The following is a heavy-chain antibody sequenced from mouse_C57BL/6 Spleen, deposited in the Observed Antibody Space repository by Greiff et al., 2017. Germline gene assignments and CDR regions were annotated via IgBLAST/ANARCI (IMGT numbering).Heavy chain of an antibody. CDR2: IDPETSGT. CDR3: TRDDDGEGVAY. CDR1: GYTFTDYE. Sequence: QVQLKESGAELVRPGASVTLSCKASGYTFTDYEMHWVKQTPVHGLEWIGAIDPETSGTAYNQKFKGKAILTADKSSSTAYMELRSLTSEDSAVYYCTRDDDGEGVAYWGQGTLVTVSA. J-gene: IGHJ3*01. V-gene: IGHV1-15*01. D-gene: IGHD2-4*01.